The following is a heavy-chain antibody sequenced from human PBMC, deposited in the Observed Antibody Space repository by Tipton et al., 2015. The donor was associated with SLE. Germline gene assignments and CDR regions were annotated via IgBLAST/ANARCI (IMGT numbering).Heavy chain of an antibody. J-gene: IGHJ6*03. Sequence: TLSLTCTVSGGSISSGSYYWSWIRQPAGKGLEWIGRIYTSGSTNYNPSLKSRVTISMDTSNNHFSLNLDSVTAADTAVYYCAREAAKQPRSYYYYYMDVWGKGTTVTISS. D-gene: IGHD6-13*01. CDR3: AREAAKQPRSYYYYYMDV. V-gene: IGHV4-61*02. CDR1: GGSISSGSYY. CDR2: IYTSGST.